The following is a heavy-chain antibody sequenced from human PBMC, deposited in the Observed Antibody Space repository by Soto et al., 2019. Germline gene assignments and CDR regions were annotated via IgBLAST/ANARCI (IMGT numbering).Heavy chain of an antibody. V-gene: IGHV3-74*01. Sequence: PGGSLRLSCAASGFTLSNFWMHWVRQVPGKGLVWVSRINDDGSRTKYADSVEGRLTISRDTAKNTLYLQMDSLRVEDTAVYYCVRDHHDYDFWSGNPRGYFDLWGRGNLVTVSS. D-gene: IGHD3-3*01. CDR3: VRDHHDYDFWSGNPRGYFDL. CDR1: GFTLSNFW. CDR2: INDDGSRT. J-gene: IGHJ2*01.